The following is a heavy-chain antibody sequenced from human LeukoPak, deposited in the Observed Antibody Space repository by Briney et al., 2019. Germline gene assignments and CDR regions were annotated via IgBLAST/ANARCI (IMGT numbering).Heavy chain of an antibody. J-gene: IGHJ4*02. V-gene: IGHV3-30*02. Sequence: GGSLRLSCAASGFTFSTYAMHWVRQAPGKGLEWVAFIRYDGNIKYYADSVKGRFTISRDNSKNTLFVQMNSLRAEDTAMYYCAKENCYDGSCYPFDYWGQGTLVTVSS. CDR2: IRYDGNIK. CDR3: AKENCYDGSCYPFDY. CDR1: GFTFSTYA. D-gene: IGHD2-15*01.